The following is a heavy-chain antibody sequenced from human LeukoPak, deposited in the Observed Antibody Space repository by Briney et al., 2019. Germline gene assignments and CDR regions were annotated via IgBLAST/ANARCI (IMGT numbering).Heavy chain of an antibody. D-gene: IGHD5-18*01. CDR2: INHSGST. CDR1: GGSFSGYY. V-gene: IGHV4-34*01. Sequence: SETLSLTCAVYGGSFSGYYWSWIRQPPGKGLEWIGEINHSGSTNYNPSLKSRVTISVDTSKNQFSLKLSSVTAADTAVYYCARGPGYGYGYDPWGQGTLVTVSS. J-gene: IGHJ5*02. CDR3: ARGPGYGYGYDP.